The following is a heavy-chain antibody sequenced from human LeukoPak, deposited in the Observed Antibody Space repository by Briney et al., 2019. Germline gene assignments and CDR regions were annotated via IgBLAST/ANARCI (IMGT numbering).Heavy chain of an antibody. CDR2: ISWNSASI. D-gene: IGHD5-12*01. CDR1: GFTFHHYA. Sequence: PGRSLRLSCAASGFTFHHYAIHWVRQVPGKGLEWVSGISWNSASIGYADSVKGRFTISRDNAKNSVYLQMNSLRAEDTALYYCAKEKAPLYSGYDWDLDFWGQGTLVTVSS. CDR3: AKEKAPLYSGYDWDLDF. V-gene: IGHV3-9*01. J-gene: IGHJ4*02.